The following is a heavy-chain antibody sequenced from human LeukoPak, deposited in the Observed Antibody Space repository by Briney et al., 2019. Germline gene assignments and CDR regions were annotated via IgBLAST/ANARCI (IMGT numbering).Heavy chain of an antibody. CDR1: GFTFSNYA. J-gene: IGHJ1*01. CDR2: ISYDGTNK. D-gene: IGHD3-22*01. CDR3: ARSARTLYNDDSRGSEYFQH. V-gene: IGHV3-30*04. Sequence: PGRSLRLSCAASGFTFSNYAIHWVRQAPGKGLEWVSVISYDGTNKYYADSVKGRFTISRDNAKNSLYLQMNSLRAEDTALYYCARSARTLYNDDSRGSEYFQHWGQGTLVTVSS.